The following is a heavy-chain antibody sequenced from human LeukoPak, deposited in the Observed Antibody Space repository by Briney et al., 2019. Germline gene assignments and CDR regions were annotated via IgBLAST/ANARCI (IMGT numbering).Heavy chain of an antibody. V-gene: IGHV3-48*03. CDR2: ISSSGSTI. Sequence: GGSLRLSCAASGFTFSSYEMNWVRQAPGKGLEWVSYISSSGSTIYYAGSVKGRFTISRDNAKNSLYLQMNSLRAEDTAVYYCARSPGDYYDSSGYYYADDAFDIWGQGTMVTVSS. CDR1: GFTFSSYE. J-gene: IGHJ3*02. CDR3: ARSPGDYYDSSGYYYADDAFDI. D-gene: IGHD3-22*01.